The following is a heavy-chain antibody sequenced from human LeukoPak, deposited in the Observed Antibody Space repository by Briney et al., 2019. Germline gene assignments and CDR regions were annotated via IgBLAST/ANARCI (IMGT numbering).Heavy chain of an antibody. Sequence: GESLKISCKGSGYSFTSYWIGWVRQMPGKGLEWMGIIYPGDSDNRYSPSFQGQVTISADKSISTAYLQCSSLKASDTAMYYCARLNPDYGDRNSDFDYWGQGTLVTVSS. D-gene: IGHD4-17*01. CDR3: ARLNPDYGDRNSDFDY. CDR2: IYPGDSDN. V-gene: IGHV5-51*01. J-gene: IGHJ4*02. CDR1: GYSFTSYW.